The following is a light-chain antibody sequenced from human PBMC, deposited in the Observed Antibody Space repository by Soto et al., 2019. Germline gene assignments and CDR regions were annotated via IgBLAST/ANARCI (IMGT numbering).Light chain of an antibody. CDR1: QSISSW. Sequence: DIQMTQSPSTLSASVGDIVTITCRASQSISSWLAWYQQKPGKAPKLLIYDASSLESGVPSRFSGSGSGTDCTLTISSLQPEDVATYYCQKYDSARWTLGQGTKVDIK. CDR3: QKYDSARWT. J-gene: IGKJ1*01. V-gene: IGKV1-5*01. CDR2: DAS.